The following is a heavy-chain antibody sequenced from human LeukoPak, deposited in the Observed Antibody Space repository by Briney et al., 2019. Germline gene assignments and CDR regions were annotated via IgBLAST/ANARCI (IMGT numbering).Heavy chain of an antibody. J-gene: IGHJ4*02. CDR1: GYTFTSYG. CDR2: ISAYNGNT. Sequence: ASVKVSCKASGYTFTSYGISSVRQAPGQGLEWMGWISAYNGNTNYAQKLQGRVTMTTDTSTSTAYMELRSLRSDDTAVYYCARDPWYSGSYDFDYWGQGTLVTVSS. CDR3: ARDPWYSGSYDFDY. D-gene: IGHD1-26*01. V-gene: IGHV1-18*01.